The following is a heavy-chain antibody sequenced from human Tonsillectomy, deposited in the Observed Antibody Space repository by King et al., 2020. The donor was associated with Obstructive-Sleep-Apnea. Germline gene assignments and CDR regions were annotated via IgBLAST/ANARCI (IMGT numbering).Heavy chain of an antibody. CDR3: ARGYFTGRKTQIDY. CDR1: GFSFSDYY. J-gene: IGHJ4*02. CDR2: VRNKPNSYTT. Sequence: QLVQSGGGLVQPGGSLRLSCVASGFSFSDYYMDWVRQAPGKGLEWVGRVRNKPNSYTTEYAASVKGRFTISRDDSRNSVRLQMNSLTTEDTAVYFCARGYFTGRKTQIDYLGQGNLVTLSP. V-gene: IGHV3-72*01. D-gene: IGHD3-10*01.